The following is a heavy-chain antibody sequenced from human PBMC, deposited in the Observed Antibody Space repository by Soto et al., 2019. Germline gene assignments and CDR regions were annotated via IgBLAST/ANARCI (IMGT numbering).Heavy chain of an antibody. CDR1: GYTFTSYG. J-gene: IGHJ6*02. D-gene: IGHD2-2*01. Sequence: ASVKVSCKASGYTFTSYGISWVRQAPGQGLEWMGWISADNGNTKYAQKHQGRVTITRDTSASTAYMELSSLRSEDTAVYYCARMIGQLPHPYYYGMDVWGQGTTVTVSS. CDR2: ISADNGNT. CDR3: ARMIGQLPHPYYYGMDV. V-gene: IGHV1-18*01.